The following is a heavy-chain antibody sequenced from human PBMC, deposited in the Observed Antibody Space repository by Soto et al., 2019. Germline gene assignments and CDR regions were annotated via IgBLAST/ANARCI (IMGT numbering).Heavy chain of an antibody. CDR2: ITWESGSI. Sequence: PGGSLRLSCAASGFTFDDYAMHWVRQAPGKGLEWVSGITWESGSIGYADSVQGRFTISRDNAKNSLYLQMNSLRAEDTALYYCAKGPLGIAAGGDYYYYMDVWGKGTTVTVSS. J-gene: IGHJ6*03. CDR3: AKGPLGIAAGGDYYYYMDV. D-gene: IGHD6-13*01. CDR1: GFTFDDYA. V-gene: IGHV3-9*01.